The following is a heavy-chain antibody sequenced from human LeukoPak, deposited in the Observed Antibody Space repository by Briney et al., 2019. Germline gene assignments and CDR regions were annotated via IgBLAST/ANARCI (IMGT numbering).Heavy chain of an antibody. V-gene: IGHV1-18*01. Sequence: ASVKVSCKASGYTFTSYGISWVRQAPGQGLEWIGWISAYNGNTNYAQKLQGRVTMTTDTSTSTAYMELRSLRSDDTAVYYCARGSGSYLRHDAFDIWGQGTMVTVSS. J-gene: IGHJ3*02. CDR2: ISAYNGNT. CDR1: GYTFTSYG. CDR3: ARGSGSYLRHDAFDI. D-gene: IGHD1-26*01.